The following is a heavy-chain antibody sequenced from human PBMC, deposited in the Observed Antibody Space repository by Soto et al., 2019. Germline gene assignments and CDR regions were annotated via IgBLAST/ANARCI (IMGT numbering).Heavy chain of an antibody. CDR1: GLSLSTAGMR. CDR2: IDWDDEK. CDR3: ARVRDYDSHSVHDY. V-gene: IGHV2-70*04. J-gene: IGHJ4*02. D-gene: IGHD3-22*01. Sequence: SGPALVNPAQTLTLTCTFSGLSLSTAGMRVSWIRQPPGNALEWLARIDWDDEKFYNTSLKTRLTISQDPSKNHADLIVTNMEPVDTATYYCARVRDYDSHSVHDYCGLGILVTVSS.